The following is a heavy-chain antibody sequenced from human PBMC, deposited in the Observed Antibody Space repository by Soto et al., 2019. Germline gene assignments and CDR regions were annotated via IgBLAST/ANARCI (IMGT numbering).Heavy chain of an antibody. V-gene: IGHV3-74*03. CDR1: GFTFSYYW. Sequence: EVQLVESGGGLVEPGGSLRLSCAASGFTFSYYWMHWFRQTPEKGLVWVARIYSDGSATTYADSVKGRFTISRDNSMNTLYLQMNSLRADDTAVYYCARGNYGGFDYWGQGTLVTVSS. D-gene: IGHD4-17*01. CDR3: ARGNYGGFDY. J-gene: IGHJ4*02. CDR2: IYSDGSAT.